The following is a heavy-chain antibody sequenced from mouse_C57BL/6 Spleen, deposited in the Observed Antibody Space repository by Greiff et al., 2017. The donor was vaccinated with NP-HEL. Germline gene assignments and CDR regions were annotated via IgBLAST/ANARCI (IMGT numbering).Heavy chain of an antibody. D-gene: IGHD3-3*01. V-gene: IGHV5-6*01. CDR2: ISSGGSYT. CDR1: GFTFSSYG. J-gene: IGHJ2*01. Sequence: EVQLVESGGDLVKPGGSLKLSCAASGFTFSSYGMSWVRQTPDKRLEWVATISSGGSYTYYPDSVKGRFTISRDNAKNTLYLQMSSLKSEDTAMYYCARQRAPGPDYFDYWGQGTTLTVSS. CDR3: ARQRAPGPDYFDY.